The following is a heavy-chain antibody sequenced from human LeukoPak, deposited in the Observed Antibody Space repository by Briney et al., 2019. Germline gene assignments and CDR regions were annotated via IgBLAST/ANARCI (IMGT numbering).Heavy chain of an antibody. CDR2: INPNSGGT. CDR1: GYTFTGYY. Sequence: ASVKVSCKASGYTFTGYYMHWVRQAPGQGLEWMGRINPNSGGTNYAQKFQGRVTMTRDTSISTAYMELSRPRSDDTAVYYCARRGSGYDRFDYWGQGTLVTVSS. V-gene: IGHV1-2*06. D-gene: IGHD5-12*01. J-gene: IGHJ4*02. CDR3: ARRGSGYDRFDY.